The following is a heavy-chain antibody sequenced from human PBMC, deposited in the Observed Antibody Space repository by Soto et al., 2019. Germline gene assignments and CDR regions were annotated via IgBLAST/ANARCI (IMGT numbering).Heavy chain of an antibody. CDR1: GYTFTSYY. Sequence: QVQLVQSGAEVKKPGASVKVSCKASGYTFTSYYMHWVRQAPGQGLEWMGIINPSGGSTSYAQKFQGRVTMTRDTSTSTVYMELSSLRSEDTGVYYCARDLRFGESNPYAFDIWGQGTMVTVSS. J-gene: IGHJ3*02. CDR3: ARDLRFGESNPYAFDI. V-gene: IGHV1-46*01. D-gene: IGHD3-10*01. CDR2: INPSGGST.